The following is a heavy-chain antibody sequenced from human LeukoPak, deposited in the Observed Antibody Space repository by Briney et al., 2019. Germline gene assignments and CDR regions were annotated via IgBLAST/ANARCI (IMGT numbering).Heavy chain of an antibody. Sequence: PSETLSLTCTVSGGSISSSSYYWGWIRQPPGKGLEWIGSIYYSGSSSYYNPSLKSRVTISVDTSKNQFSLKLSSVTAADTAGYYCARSNDATLTYGMDVWGQGTTVTVSS. V-gene: IGHV4-39*07. CDR1: GGSISSSSYY. CDR3: ARSNDATLTYGMDV. CDR2: IYYSGSSS. J-gene: IGHJ6*02. D-gene: IGHD1-1*01.